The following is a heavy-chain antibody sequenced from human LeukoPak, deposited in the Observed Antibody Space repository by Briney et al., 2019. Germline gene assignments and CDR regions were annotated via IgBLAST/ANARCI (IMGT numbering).Heavy chain of an antibody. CDR2: INHSGST. Sequence: SETLSLTCAVYGGSFSGYYWSWICQPPGKGLEWIGEINHSGSTNYNPSLKSRVTISVDTSKNQFPLRLNSVTAADTAVYYCARSRAFNSGAFDPWGQGSLVTVSS. J-gene: IGHJ5*02. D-gene: IGHD1-26*01. CDR3: ARSRAFNSGAFDP. CDR1: GGSFSGYY. V-gene: IGHV4-34*01.